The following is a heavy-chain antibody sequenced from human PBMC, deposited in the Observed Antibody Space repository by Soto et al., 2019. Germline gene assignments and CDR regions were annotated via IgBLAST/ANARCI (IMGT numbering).Heavy chain of an antibody. J-gene: IGHJ5*02. CDR1: GYTFTSYA. Sequence: ASVKVSCKASGYTFTSYAMHWVRQAPGQRLEWMGWINAGNGNTKYSQKFQGRVTITRDTSASTAYMELSSLRSEDTAVYYCARDRVAAAGTLVVNSFWFDPWGQGTLVTVSS. V-gene: IGHV1-3*01. CDR2: INAGNGNT. CDR3: ARDRVAAAGTLVVNSFWFDP. D-gene: IGHD6-13*01.